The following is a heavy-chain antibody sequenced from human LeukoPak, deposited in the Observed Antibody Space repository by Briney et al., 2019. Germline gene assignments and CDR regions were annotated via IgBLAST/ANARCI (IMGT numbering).Heavy chain of an antibody. V-gene: IGHV3-48*03. Sequence: PGGSLRLSCAASGFTFSSYEMNWVRQAPGKGLEWVSYISSSGSTIYYADSVNGRFTISRDNAKNSLYLQMNSLRAEDTAVYYCARDAALYGMDVWGKGTTVTVSS. CDR1: GFTFSSYE. CDR2: ISSSGSTI. CDR3: ARDAALYGMDV. D-gene: IGHD6-25*01. J-gene: IGHJ6*04.